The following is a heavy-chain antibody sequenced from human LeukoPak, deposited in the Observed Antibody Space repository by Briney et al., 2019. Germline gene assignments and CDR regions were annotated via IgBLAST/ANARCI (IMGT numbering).Heavy chain of an antibody. CDR1: GGTFSSYA. V-gene: IGHV1-69*13. CDR2: IITIFGTA. Sequence: SGKVSCKASGGTFSSYAISWVRQGPGQGLELMGGIITIFGTANYAQKFQGRATITADESTSTAYMELSSLRSEDTAVYYCARAYSYGLHDAFDIWGQGTMVTVSS. J-gene: IGHJ3*02. D-gene: IGHD5-18*01. CDR3: ARAYSYGLHDAFDI.